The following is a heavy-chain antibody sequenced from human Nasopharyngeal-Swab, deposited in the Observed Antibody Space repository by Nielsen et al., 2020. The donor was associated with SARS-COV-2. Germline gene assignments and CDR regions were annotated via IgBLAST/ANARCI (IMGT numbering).Heavy chain of an antibody. CDR2: IYYSGGT. V-gene: IGHV4-61*06. D-gene: IGHD2-21*01. J-gene: IGHJ6*03. CDR3: ARVGGDYYYYYMDV. Sequence: WIRQPPGKGLEWIGYIYYSGGTNYNPSLKSRVTISVDRSKNQFSLKLSSVTAADTAVYYCARVGGDYYYYYMDVWGKGTTVTVSS.